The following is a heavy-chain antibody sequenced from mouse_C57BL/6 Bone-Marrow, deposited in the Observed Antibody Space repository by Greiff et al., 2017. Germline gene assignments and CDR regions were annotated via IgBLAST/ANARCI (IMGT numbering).Heavy chain of an antibody. Sequence: QVQLQQPGAELVKPGASVKLSCKASGYTFTSYWMHWVKQRPGQGLEWIGMIHPSSGSTNYNEKFKSKATLTVDESSSTAYMQLSSLTSEDSAVYYCARDTTVVAYWYFDVWGTGTTVTVSS. CDR1: GYTFTSYW. V-gene: IGHV1-64*01. D-gene: IGHD1-1*01. CDR3: ARDTTVVAYWYFDV. CDR2: IHPSSGST. J-gene: IGHJ1*03.